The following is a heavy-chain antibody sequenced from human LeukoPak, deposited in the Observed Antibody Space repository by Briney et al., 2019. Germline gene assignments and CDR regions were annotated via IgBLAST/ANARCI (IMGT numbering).Heavy chain of an antibody. V-gene: IGHV1-18*01. J-gene: IGHJ5*02. CDR2: MNPNSGNT. CDR1: GYTFTSYD. D-gene: IGHD2-2*01. CDR3: ARARYLGYCSSTSCQGNWFDP. Sequence: ASVKVPCKASGYTFTSYDINWVRQATGQGLEWMGWMNPNSGNTNYAQKLQGRVTMTTDTSTSTAYMELRSLRSDDTAVYYCARARYLGYCSSTSCQGNWFDPWGQGALVTVSS.